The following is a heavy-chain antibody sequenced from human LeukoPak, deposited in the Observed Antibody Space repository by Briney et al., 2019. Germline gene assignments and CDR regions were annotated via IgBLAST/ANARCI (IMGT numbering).Heavy chain of an antibody. CDR2: ISSSSGTI. CDR3: ARDLYNGDAFDI. D-gene: IGHD1-14*01. Sequence: GGSLRLSCAAAGFTFSTYAMSWVRQAPGKVLEWVSYISSSSGTIYNADSLKGRFTISRENAKNSLYLQMNSLRGEDTAVYYSARDLYNGDAFDIWGQGTMVTVSS. V-gene: IGHV3-48*01. CDR1: GFTFSTYA. J-gene: IGHJ3*02.